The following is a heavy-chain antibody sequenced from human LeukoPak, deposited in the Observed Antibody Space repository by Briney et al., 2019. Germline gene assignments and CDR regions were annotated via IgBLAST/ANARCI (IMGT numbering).Heavy chain of an antibody. CDR2: IYYSGST. CDR1: GGSISSYY. CDR3: ARAYYYDSSGPWQY. D-gene: IGHD3-22*01. Sequence: PSETLSLTCTVSGGSISSYYWSWIRQPPGKGLEWIGYIYYSGSTNYNPSLKSRVTISVDTSKNQFSLKLSSVTAADTAVYYCARAYYYDSSGPWQYWGQGTLVTVSS. J-gene: IGHJ4*02. V-gene: IGHV4-59*01.